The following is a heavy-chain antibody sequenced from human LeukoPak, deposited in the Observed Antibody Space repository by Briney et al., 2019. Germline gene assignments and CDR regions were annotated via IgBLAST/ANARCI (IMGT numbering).Heavy chain of an antibody. J-gene: IGHJ4*02. CDR2: IWYDGSNK. CDR1: GFTFSSYG. CDR3: ARDGRIAEAGIDPPFDY. Sequence: GGSLRLSCAASGFTFSSYGMHWVRQAPGKGLEWVAVIWYDGSNKYYADSVKGRFTISRDNSKNTLYLQMNSLRAEDTAVYYCARDGRIAEAGIDPPFDYWGQGTLVTVSS. V-gene: IGHV3-33*01. D-gene: IGHD6-19*01.